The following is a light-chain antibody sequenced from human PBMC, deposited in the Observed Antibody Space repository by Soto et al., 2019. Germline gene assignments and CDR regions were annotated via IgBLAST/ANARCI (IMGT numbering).Light chain of an antibody. Sequence: EIVLTQSPGTLSLSPGERATLSCRASQSVSSTFLGWYQQKPGQAPVLLIYGSSNKATGIPDRFSGSGSGTDFTLTISRLEPEDFAVYYCQHYDSSPRTFGQGTKVEIK. CDR2: GSS. CDR3: QHYDSSPRT. CDR1: QSVSSTF. J-gene: IGKJ1*01. V-gene: IGKV3-20*01.